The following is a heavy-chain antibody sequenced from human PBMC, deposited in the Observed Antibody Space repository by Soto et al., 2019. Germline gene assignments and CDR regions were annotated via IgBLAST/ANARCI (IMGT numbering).Heavy chain of an antibody. CDR2: IYWDDDK. Sequence: SGPTLVNPTQTLTLTCTFSGFSLSTSGVGVGWIRQPPGKALEWLALIYWDDDKRYSPSLKSRLTITKDTSKSQVVLTMTNMDPVDTATYYCAHRPPLTTVTTTPFDYWGQGTLVTAPQ. CDR3: AHRPPLTTVTTTPFDY. V-gene: IGHV2-5*02. D-gene: IGHD4-17*01. CDR1: GFSLSTSGVG. J-gene: IGHJ4*02.